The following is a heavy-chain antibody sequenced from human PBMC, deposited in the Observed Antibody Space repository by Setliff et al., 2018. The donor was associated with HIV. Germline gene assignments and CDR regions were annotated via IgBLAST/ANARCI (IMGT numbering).Heavy chain of an antibody. CDR2: IIPIFRSV. D-gene: IGHD3-10*01. Sequence: SVKVSCKASGYTFSDYYLHWVRQAPGQGLEWMGRIIPIFRSVTYAQRFKGRVTITADTSTSTVYMELSSLRSEDTAVYYCAKDLLASFGEPYPPTANWFDPWGQGTLVTVSS. CDR3: AKDLLASFGEPYPPTANWFDP. V-gene: IGHV1-69*06. J-gene: IGHJ5*02. CDR1: GYTFSDYY.